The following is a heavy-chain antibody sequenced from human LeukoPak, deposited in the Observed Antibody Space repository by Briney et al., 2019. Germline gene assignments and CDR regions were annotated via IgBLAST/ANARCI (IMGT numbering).Heavy chain of an antibody. CDR1: GFTFSSYG. CDR2: IYYSGST. V-gene: IGHV4-39*01. CDR3: ARHARGAFDI. J-gene: IGHJ3*02. Sequence: PGGSLRLSCAASGFTFSSYGMHWVRQAPGKGLEWIGSIYYSGSTYYNPSLKSRVTISVDTSKNQFSLKLSSVTAADTAVYYCARHARGAFDIWGQGTMVTVSS.